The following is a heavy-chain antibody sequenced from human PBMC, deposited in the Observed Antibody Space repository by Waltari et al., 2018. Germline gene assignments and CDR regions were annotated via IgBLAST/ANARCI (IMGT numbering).Heavy chain of an antibody. Sequence: EVQLVQSGAEVKKPGESLKISCKGSGYSFTTYWIGWVRQAPGQGLEWMGLVDPEEGETIYAEKSQGRVTITADTPTDTAYMELSSLRSEDTAVYYCATDYADVGGFYFDYWGQGTLVTVSS. V-gene: IGHV1-69-2*01. CDR2: VDPEEGET. CDR1: GYSFTTYW. D-gene: IGHD2-15*01. CDR3: ATDYADVGGFYFDY. J-gene: IGHJ4*02.